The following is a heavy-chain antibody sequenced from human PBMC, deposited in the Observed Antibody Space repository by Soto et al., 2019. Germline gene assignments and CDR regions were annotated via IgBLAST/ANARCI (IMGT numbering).Heavy chain of an antibody. V-gene: IGHV1-18*01. D-gene: IGHD3-3*01. CDR1: GYTFTNYA. CDR2: ISAYSGVT. CDR3: ARDGRAFSIFGETMDV. Sequence: VPLLQSGGEVRKPGASVKVSCKTSGYTFTNYAINWVRQAPGQGLQWMGWISAYSGVTKYAQRFQDRLPVTTDPSTTTAYMELRSLRSDDTAVYYCARDGRAFSIFGETMDVWGQGTTVTVSS. J-gene: IGHJ6*02.